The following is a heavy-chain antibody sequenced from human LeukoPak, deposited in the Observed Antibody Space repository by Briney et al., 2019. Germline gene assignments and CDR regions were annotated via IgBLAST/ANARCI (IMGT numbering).Heavy chain of an antibody. J-gene: IGHJ4*02. Sequence: ASVKVSCKVSGYTLTELSMHWVRQAPGKGLEWMGGFDPEDGETIYAQKFQGRVTMAEDTSTDTAYMELSSLRSEDTAVYYCATDPRGGSGSYWLNYWGQGTLVTVSS. CDR3: ATDPRGGSGSYWLNY. CDR1: GYTLTELS. D-gene: IGHD3-10*01. CDR2: FDPEDGET. V-gene: IGHV1-24*01.